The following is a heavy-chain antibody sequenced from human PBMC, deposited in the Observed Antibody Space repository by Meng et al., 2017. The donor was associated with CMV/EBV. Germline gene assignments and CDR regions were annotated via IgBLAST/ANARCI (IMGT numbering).Heavy chain of an antibody. J-gene: IGHJ5*02. CDR1: GDSISSSSNF. V-gene: IGHV4-39*07. CDR3: ASTGYCSTTNCHLLLEPYNWFDP. Sequence: GSLRLSCTVSGDSISSSSNFCGWIRQPPGKGLEWIGSIYYSGSTYSNPSLKSRVTMSLDTSKNQFSLNLSSVTAADTAVYYCASTGYCSTTNCHLLLEPYNWFDPWGQGTLVTVSS. CDR2: IYYSGST. D-gene: IGHD2-2*01.